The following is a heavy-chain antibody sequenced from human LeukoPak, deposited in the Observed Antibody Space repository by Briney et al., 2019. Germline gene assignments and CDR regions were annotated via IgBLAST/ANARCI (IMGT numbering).Heavy chain of an antibody. CDR1: GLTFSSYS. CDR3: ARDHRGSYSY. CDR2: ISILSGTR. V-gene: IGHV3-48*01. Sequence: PGGSLRLSCAASGLTFSSYSMNWVRQAPGKGLEWVSFISILSGTRDYADSVRGRFTISRDNAKNSLYLHMDSLRSEDTAVYYCARDHRGSYSYWGQGTVVTVSS. J-gene: IGHJ4*02. D-gene: IGHD1-26*01.